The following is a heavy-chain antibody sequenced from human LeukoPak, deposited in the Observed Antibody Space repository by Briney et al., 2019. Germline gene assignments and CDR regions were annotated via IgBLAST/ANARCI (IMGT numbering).Heavy chain of an antibody. J-gene: IGHJ3*02. Sequence: AGGSLRLSCAASGFTFDDYSMHWVRQAPGKGLEWVSGISWNSGSIGYADSVKGRFTISRDNAKNSLYLQMNSLRAEDTALYYCAKDMTGDPAYDAFDIWGQGTMVTVSS. CDR1: GFTFDDYS. CDR3: AKDMTGDPAYDAFDI. D-gene: IGHD7-27*01. CDR2: ISWNSGSI. V-gene: IGHV3-9*01.